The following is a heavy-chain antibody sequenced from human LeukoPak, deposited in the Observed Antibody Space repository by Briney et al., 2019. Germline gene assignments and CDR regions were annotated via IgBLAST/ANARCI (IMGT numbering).Heavy chain of an antibody. V-gene: IGHV4-4*07. J-gene: IGHJ6*03. CDR3: ARVVGVLWLDYMDV. D-gene: IGHD3-10*01. CDR1: GGSISSYY. Sequence: SQTLSLTCTVSGGSISSYYWSWIRQPAGKGLEWIGRIYTSGSTNYNPSLKSRVTMSVDTSKNQFSLKLSSVTAADTAVYYCARVVGVLWLDYMDVWGKGTTVTISS. CDR2: IYTSGST.